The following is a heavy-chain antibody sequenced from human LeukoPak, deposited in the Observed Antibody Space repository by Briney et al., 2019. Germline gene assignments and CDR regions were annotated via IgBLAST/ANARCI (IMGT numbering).Heavy chain of an antibody. D-gene: IGHD1-26*01. V-gene: IGHV3-48*01. CDR3: ARVRGSYHFDY. Sequence: SGGSLRLSCAASGFTFSGYSMNWVRQAPGKGLEWVSYITSSSSAIYYADSVKGRFTISRDNAKNSLYLQMNSPRAEDTAVYYCARVRGSYHFDYWGQGTLVTVSS. J-gene: IGHJ4*02. CDR2: ITSSSSAI. CDR1: GFTFSGYS.